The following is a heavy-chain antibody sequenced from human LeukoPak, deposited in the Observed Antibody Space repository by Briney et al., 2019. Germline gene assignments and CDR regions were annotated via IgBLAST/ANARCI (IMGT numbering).Heavy chain of an antibody. D-gene: IGHD1-26*01. J-gene: IGHJ4*02. CDR3: ARDDTRGATGGYFDY. CDR1: GFNFSTYG. CDR2: IWYDGSIK. Sequence: GGSLRLSCAASGFNFSTYGMHWVRQAPGKGLEWVAVIWYDGSIKNYADSVKGRFTISRDNSKNTLYLQMNSLRAEDTAVYYCARDDTRGATGGYFDYWGQGILVTVSS. V-gene: IGHV3-33*01.